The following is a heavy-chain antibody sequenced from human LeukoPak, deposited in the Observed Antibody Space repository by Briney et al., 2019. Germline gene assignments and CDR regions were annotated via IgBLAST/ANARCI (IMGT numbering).Heavy chain of an antibody. D-gene: IGHD3-3*01. J-gene: IGHJ6*02. CDR2: INHSGST. Sequence: SETLSLTCAVYGGSFSGYYWSWIRQPPGKGLEWIGEINHSGSTNYNPSLKSRVTISVDTSKNQFSLKLSSVTAADTAVYYCARVLRFLEWLPPDGMDVWGQGTTVTVSS. CDR1: GGSFSGYY. CDR3: ARVLRFLEWLPPDGMDV. V-gene: IGHV4-34*01.